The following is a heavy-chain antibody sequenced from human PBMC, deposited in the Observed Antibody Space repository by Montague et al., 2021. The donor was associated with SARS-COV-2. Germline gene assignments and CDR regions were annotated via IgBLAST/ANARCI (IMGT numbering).Heavy chain of an antibody. Sequence: SVRVSRKASGYTFTGYYMHWVRQAPGQGLEWMGWINPNSGGTNYAQKFQGWVTMTRDTSISTAYMELSRLRSDDTAVYYCARMGKGSYYYGMDVWGQGTTVTVSS. CDR1: GYTFTGYY. CDR3: ARMGKGSYYYGMDV. CDR2: INPNSGGT. V-gene: IGHV1-2*04. D-gene: IGHD7-27*01. J-gene: IGHJ6*02.